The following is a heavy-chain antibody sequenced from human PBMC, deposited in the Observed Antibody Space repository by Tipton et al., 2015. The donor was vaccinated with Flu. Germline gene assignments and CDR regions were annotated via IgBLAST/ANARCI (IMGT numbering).Heavy chain of an antibody. CDR3: TRSLRNSSGSPGY. CDR2: INHSGST. V-gene: IGHV4-34*01. CDR1: GGSFSGYY. J-gene: IGHJ4*02. Sequence: TLSLTCAVYGGSFSGYYWSWIRQPPGKGLEWIGEINHSGSTYYSPSLKSRVTISADTSNNQFSLRLSSVTAAGTAMYYCTRSLRNSSGSPGYWGQGTPVTVSS. D-gene: IGHD3-22*01.